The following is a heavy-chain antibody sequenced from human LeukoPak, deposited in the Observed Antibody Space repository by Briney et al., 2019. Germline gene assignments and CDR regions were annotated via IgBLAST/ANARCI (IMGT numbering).Heavy chain of an antibody. V-gene: IGHV4-61*08. CDR2: IYYSGST. J-gene: IGHJ4*02. Sequence: SSETLSLTCTVSGGSISCGDYYWSWIRQPPGKGLEWIGYIYYSGSTNYNPSLKSRVTISVDTSKNQFSLKLSSVTAADTAVYYCARDRDGYLYYFDYWGQGTLVTVSS. CDR1: GGSISCGDYY. D-gene: IGHD5-24*01. CDR3: ARDRDGYLYYFDY.